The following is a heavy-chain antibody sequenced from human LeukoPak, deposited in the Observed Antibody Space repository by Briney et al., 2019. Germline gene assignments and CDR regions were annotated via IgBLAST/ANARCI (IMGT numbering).Heavy chain of an antibody. V-gene: IGHV3-48*02. Sequence: QAGGSLRVSCAASGFTFSSYSMNWVRQAPGKGLEWVSYISSSSSTIYYADSVKGRFTISRDNAKNSLYLQMNSLRDEDTAVYYCARDRQRYSSGWYLYWGQGTLVTVSS. CDR2: ISSSSSTI. D-gene: IGHD6-19*01. J-gene: IGHJ4*02. CDR1: GFTFSSYS. CDR3: ARDRQRYSSGWYLY.